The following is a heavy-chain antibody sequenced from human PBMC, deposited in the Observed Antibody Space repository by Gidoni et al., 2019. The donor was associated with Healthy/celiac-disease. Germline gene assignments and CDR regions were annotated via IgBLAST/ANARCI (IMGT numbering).Heavy chain of an antibody. CDR1: GVSISSSSSY. D-gene: IGHD3-3*01. CDR2: IYYSGST. CDR3: AYTYYDFWSGYSTTGYFDL. Sequence: QLQLQESGPGLVKPSETLSLTCTVSGVSISSSSSYWGWIRQPPGKGLEWIGSIYYSGSTYYNPSLKSRVTISVDTSKNQFSLKLSSVTAADTAVYYCAYTYYDFWSGYSTTGYFDLWGRGTLVTVSS. J-gene: IGHJ2*01. V-gene: IGHV4-39*01.